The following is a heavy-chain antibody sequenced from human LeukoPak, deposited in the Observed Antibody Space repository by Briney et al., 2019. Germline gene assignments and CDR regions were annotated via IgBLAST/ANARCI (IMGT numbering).Heavy chain of an antibody. CDR2: IYYSGST. V-gene: IGHV4-31*03. D-gene: IGHD6-13*01. Sequence: PSEILSLTCTVSGGSISSGGYYWSWIRQHPGKGLEWIGYIYYSGSTYYIPSLKSRVTISVDTSKNQFSLKLSSVTAADTAVYYCARVGGSSWYHKIDYWGQGTLVTVSS. CDR1: GGSISSGGYY. CDR3: ARVGGSSWYHKIDY. J-gene: IGHJ4*02.